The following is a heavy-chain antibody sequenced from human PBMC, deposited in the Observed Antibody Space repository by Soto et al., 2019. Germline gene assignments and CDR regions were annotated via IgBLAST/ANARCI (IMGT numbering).Heavy chain of an antibody. Sequence: GASVKVSCKASGGTFSSYAISWVRQAPGQRLEWMGGIIPIFGTANYAQKFQGRVTITADESTSTAYMELSSLRSEDTAVYYCARGLYYYGSKAGYYYYYGMDVWGQGTTVTVSS. CDR3: ARGLYYYGSKAGYYYYYGMDV. V-gene: IGHV1-69*13. CDR1: GGTFSSYA. J-gene: IGHJ6*02. CDR2: IIPIFGTA. D-gene: IGHD3-10*01.